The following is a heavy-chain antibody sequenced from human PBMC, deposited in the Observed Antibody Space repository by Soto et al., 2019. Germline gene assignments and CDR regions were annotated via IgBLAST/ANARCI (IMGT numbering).Heavy chain of an antibody. CDR3: ARNLTLCFGELPKSKNPNWFDP. CDR2: ISAYNGNT. CDR1: GYTFTSNG. Sequence: ASVKVSCKASGYTFTSNGISWVRQAPGQGLEWMGWISAYNGNTNYAQKLQGRVTMTTDTSTSTAYMELRSLRSDDTAVYYCARNLTLCFGELPKSKNPNWFDPGGRETLVTVSS. J-gene: IGHJ5*02. V-gene: IGHV1-18*01. D-gene: IGHD3-10*01.